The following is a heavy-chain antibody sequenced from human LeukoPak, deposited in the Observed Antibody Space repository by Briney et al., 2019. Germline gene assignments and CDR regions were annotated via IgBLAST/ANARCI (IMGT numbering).Heavy chain of an antibody. CDR3: AGAATYYDSSGPLDY. CDR2: INPSGGST. D-gene: IGHD3-22*01. J-gene: IGHJ4*02. CDR1: GYTFTSYY. V-gene: IGHV1-46*01. Sequence: ASVKVSCKASGYTFTSYYMHWVRQAPGQGLEWMGIINPSGGSTSYAQKFQGRVTMTRDTSTSTVYMELSSLRSEDTAVYYCAGAATYYDSSGPLDYWGQGTLVTVSS.